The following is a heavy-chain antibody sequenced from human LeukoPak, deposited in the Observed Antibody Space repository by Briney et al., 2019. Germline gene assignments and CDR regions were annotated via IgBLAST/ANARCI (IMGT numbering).Heavy chain of an antibody. V-gene: IGHV4-39*07. CDR1: GGSISSSSYY. CDR2: IYYSGST. Sequence: PSETLSLTCTVSGGSISSSSYYWGWIRQPPGKGLEWIGSIYYSGSTYYNPSLKSRVTISVDTSKNQFSLKLSSVTAADTAVYYCARGGLEQRFDPWGQGTLVTVSS. CDR3: ARGGLEQRFDP. J-gene: IGHJ5*02. D-gene: IGHD3-3*01.